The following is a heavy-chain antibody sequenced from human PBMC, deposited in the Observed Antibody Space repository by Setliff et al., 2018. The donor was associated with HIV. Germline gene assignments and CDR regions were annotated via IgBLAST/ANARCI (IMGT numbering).Heavy chain of an antibody. D-gene: IGHD3-10*01. Sequence: ASVKVSCKASGYVFTTYVINWVRQAPGRGLELMGWINANTGNPRYAPGFTGRFVFSLDTSATTAHLQINGLKTDDTAVYYCARDHNYASGTYNWFDPWGQGTLVTVSS. CDR1: GYVFTTYV. CDR2: INANTGNP. J-gene: IGHJ5*02. V-gene: IGHV7-4-1*02. CDR3: ARDHNYASGTYNWFDP.